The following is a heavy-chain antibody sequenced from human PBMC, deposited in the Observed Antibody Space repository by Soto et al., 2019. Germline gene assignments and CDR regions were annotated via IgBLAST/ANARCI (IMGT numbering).Heavy chain of an antibody. Sequence: GGSLRLSCAASGFTFSSYAMSWVRQAPGKGLEWVSAISGSGGSTYYADTVKGRFTISRDNSKNTLYLQMNSLRAEDTAVYYCAKFLYGDYGKGYYYYGMDVWGQGTTVTVSS. CDR2: ISGSGGST. CDR1: GFTFSSYA. CDR3: AKFLYGDYGKGYYYYGMDV. D-gene: IGHD4-17*01. V-gene: IGHV3-23*01. J-gene: IGHJ6*02.